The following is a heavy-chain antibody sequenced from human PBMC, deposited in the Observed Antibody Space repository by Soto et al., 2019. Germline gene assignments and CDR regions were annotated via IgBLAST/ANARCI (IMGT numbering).Heavy chain of an antibody. D-gene: IGHD6-13*01. CDR2: IYYSGST. V-gene: IGHV4-31*03. Sequence: QVQLQESGPGLVKPSQTLSLTCTVSGGSISSGGYYWTWIRQHPGKGLEWIGYIYYSGSTYYSPSLKSRVSISVDTSNNQFSLKLRSVTAADTAVYYCARGYSSNWYYFDYWGHGTLVTVST. J-gene: IGHJ4*01. CDR3: ARGYSSNWYYFDY. CDR1: GGSISSGGYY.